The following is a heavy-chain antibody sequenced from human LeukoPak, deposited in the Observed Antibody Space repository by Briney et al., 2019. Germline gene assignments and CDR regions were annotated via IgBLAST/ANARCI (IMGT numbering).Heavy chain of an antibody. V-gene: IGHV3-30*04. CDR2: XXXXXXXK. D-gene: IGHD2-15*01. J-gene: IGHJ6*03. CDR3: ARGRSANCYGGNCFFHYLDV. CDR1: GFTFNNYF. Sequence: PGRSLRLSCAASGFTFNNYFMXXVRQAPGKGXXXXXXXXXXXXXKYYADSVKGXFTXXXDXSKNTLWLQMNSLRAEXXAAYYXARGRSANCYGGNCFFHYLDVWGKGTTVTVSS.